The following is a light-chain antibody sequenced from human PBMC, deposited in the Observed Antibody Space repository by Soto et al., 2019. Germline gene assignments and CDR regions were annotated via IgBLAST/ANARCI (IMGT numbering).Light chain of an antibody. V-gene: IGLV1-40*01. CDR1: SSNIGAGYD. CDR3: QSYDSSLSGSNWV. J-gene: IGLJ3*02. CDR2: GNS. Sequence: QSVLTQPPSVSGAPGQRVTISCTGSSSNIGAGYDVHWYQQLPGTAPKLLIYGNSNRPSGVPDRFSGSKSGTSASLVITGLQAEDEADYYCQSYDSSLSGSNWVFGGGTKLTVL.